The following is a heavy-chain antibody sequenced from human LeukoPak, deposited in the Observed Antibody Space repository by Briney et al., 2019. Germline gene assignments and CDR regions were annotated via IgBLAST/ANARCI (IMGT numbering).Heavy chain of an antibody. Sequence: AGGSLRLSCAASGFTFNTYWMHWVRQAPGKGLVWVSRINTDGSSTSYADSVKGRFTISRDNAKNTLYLQMNSLRAEDTAVYYCARDIAARRDDALDIWGQGTMVTVSS. CDR3: ARDIAARRDDALDI. CDR1: GFTFNTYW. CDR2: INTDGSST. D-gene: IGHD6-6*01. V-gene: IGHV3-74*01. J-gene: IGHJ3*02.